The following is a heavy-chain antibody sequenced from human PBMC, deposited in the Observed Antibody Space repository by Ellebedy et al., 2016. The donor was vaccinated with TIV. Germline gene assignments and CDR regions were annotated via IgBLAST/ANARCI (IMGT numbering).Heavy chain of an antibody. CDR1: GGTFSNYG. J-gene: IGHJ3*01. CDR2: IIPVFGRP. V-gene: IGHV1-69*13. Sequence: SVKVSXXASGGTFSNYGVAWVRQAPGQGLEWMGGIIPVFGRPNAAQKFQGRLTISADVSTSTAYMELSSLTSEDTAVYYCARDLRDGSGSDAFDVWGPGTRIIVSS. D-gene: IGHD3-10*01. CDR3: ARDLRDGSGSDAFDV.